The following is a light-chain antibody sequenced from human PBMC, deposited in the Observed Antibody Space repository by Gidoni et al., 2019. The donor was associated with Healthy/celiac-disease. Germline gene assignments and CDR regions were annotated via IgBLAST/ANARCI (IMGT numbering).Light chain of an antibody. Sequence: DIQLTQPLSFLSASVGDRVTITCRASQYISSYLAWYQQKPGKAPKPLIYAASTLQSGVPSRCSGSRSGTEYTLTISSLQPEDVAAYYCQQLNSYPWVTFXHXTKVDIK. J-gene: IGKJ3*01. CDR1: QYISSY. CDR3: QQLNSYPWVT. V-gene: IGKV1-9*01. CDR2: AAS.